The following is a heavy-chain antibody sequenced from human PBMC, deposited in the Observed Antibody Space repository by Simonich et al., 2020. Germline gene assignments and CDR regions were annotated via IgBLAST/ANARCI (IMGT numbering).Heavy chain of an antibody. CDR3: ARVPGIYYYYGMDV. J-gene: IGHJ6*02. CDR2: INPNSGGT. CDR1: GYTFTGYY. V-gene: IGHV1-2*03. D-gene: IGHD3-10*01. Sequence: QVQLVQSGAEVKKLGASVKVSCKASGYTFTGYYMHWVLQAPGQGLEWMGRINPNSGGTNYEQKFQCGVTMTRDTSSSTAYMALSRLRSDDTAVYYCARVPGIYYYYGMDVWGQGTTVTVSS.